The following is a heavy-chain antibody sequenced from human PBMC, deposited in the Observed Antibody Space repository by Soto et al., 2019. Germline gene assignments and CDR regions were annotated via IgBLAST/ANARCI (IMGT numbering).Heavy chain of an antibody. V-gene: IGHV3-30-3*01. CDR1: GFTFSSYA. J-gene: IGHJ6*02. CDR2: ISYDGSNK. D-gene: IGHD6-13*01. CDR3: PTDLAEAGYSSSMDV. Sequence: GVSLRLSCAASGFTFSSYAMHWVRQAPGKGLEWVAVISYDGSNKYYADSVKGRFTISRDNSKNTLYLQMNSLRAEDTAVYYWPTDLAEAGYSSSMDVWCLAATVTVSS.